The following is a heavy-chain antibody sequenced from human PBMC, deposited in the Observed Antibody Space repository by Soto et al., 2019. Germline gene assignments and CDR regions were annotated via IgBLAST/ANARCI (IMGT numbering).Heavy chain of an antibody. V-gene: IGHV3-23*01. CDR3: AKEAYRGSYLVYYRMDV. J-gene: IGHJ6*02. Sequence: GGSLRLSCAASGFTFSSYAMSWVRQAPGKGLEWVSAISGSGGSTYYADSVKGRFTISRDNSKNTLYLQMNSLRAEDTAVYYCAKEAYRGSYLVYYRMDVWGQGTTVTVSS. D-gene: IGHD1-26*01. CDR1: GFTFSSYA. CDR2: ISGSGGST.